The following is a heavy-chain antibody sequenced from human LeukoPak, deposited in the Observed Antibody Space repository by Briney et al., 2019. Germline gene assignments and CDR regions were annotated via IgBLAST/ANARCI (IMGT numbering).Heavy chain of an antibody. J-gene: IGHJ4*02. D-gene: IGHD2-2*01. CDR1: GFTFSSFE. V-gene: IGHV3-48*03. CDR2: FSCRGRII. Sequence: PGGSLRLSCVASGFTFSSFEMNWVRQAQGKGMEWVSYFSCRGRIIYYADSVKGRFTISRDNAKSSLYLQMNSLRAEDTAVYYCAIDIVVVPAATDDYWGQGTLVTVSS. CDR3: AIDIVVVPAATDDY.